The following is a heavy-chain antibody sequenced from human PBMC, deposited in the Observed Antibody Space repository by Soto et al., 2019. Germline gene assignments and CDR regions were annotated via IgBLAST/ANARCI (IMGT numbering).Heavy chain of an antibody. V-gene: IGHV3-23*01. Sequence: AMSWVRQAPGKGLEWVSAISGSGGSTYYADSVKGRSTISRDNSKNTLYLQMNSLRAEDTAVYYCAKSGVLEWLFVYFDYWGQGTLVTVSS. CDR1: A. D-gene: IGHD3-3*01. CDR2: ISGSGGST. J-gene: IGHJ4*02. CDR3: AKSGVLEWLFVYFDY.